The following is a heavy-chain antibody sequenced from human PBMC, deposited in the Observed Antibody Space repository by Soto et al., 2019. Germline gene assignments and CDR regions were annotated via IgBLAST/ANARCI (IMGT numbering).Heavy chain of an antibody. V-gene: IGHV3-23*01. J-gene: IGHJ4*02. Sequence: EVQLLESGGGLVQPGGSLRLSCAASGFTFRRFGMNWIRQTPGKGLEWVSSISGSGVSQDYIESVRGRFTISRDNFNNTVYLQMNKLRAEDTAIYYCAKDDIASGDFDHWGQGILVTVSS. CDR1: GFTFRRFG. CDR3: AKDDIASGDFDH. CDR2: ISGSGVSQ. D-gene: IGHD2-21*01.